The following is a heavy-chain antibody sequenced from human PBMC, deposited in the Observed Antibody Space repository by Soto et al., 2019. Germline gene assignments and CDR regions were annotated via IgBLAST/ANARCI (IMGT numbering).Heavy chain of an antibody. Sequence: SVKVSCKASGGTFSSYAISWVRQAPGQGLEWMGGIIPIFGTANYAQKFQGRVTITADESTSTAYMELSSLRSEDTAVYYCASYSYGFMDYYYGMDVCGQGTLVTVSS. V-gene: IGHV1-69*13. CDR1: GGTFSSYA. J-gene: IGHJ6*02. CDR3: ASYSYGFMDYYYGMDV. D-gene: IGHD5-18*01. CDR2: IIPIFGTA.